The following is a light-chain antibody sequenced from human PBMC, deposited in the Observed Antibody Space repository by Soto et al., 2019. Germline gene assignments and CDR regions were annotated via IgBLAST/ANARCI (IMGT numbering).Light chain of an antibody. V-gene: IGKV3-15*01. CDR1: QSVSSS. CDR3: QHYNNWPPWT. CDR2: AAS. J-gene: IGKJ1*01. Sequence: EVVMTQSPATLSVSPGDKATLSCRASQSVSSSLAWYQQKPGQPPRLLIYAASSRATGIPARFSGSGSGTEFTLAISSLQSEDFGVYYCQHYNNWPPWTFGQGTRVEIK.